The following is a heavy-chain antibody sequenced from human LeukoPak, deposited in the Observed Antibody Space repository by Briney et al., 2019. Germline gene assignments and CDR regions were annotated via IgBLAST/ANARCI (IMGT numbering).Heavy chain of an antibody. J-gene: IGHJ4*02. Sequence: GGPQRLSCAASGFTFSSYSMNWVRQAPGKGLEWVSYISSSSTIYYADSVKCRFTISRDNAKNSLYLQMSSLRAEDTAVYYYAGDVAARVFFYCGEGNLVTVSS. CDR3: AGDVAARVFFY. D-gene: IGHD6-6*01. CDR1: GFTFSSYS. V-gene: IGHV3-48*04. CDR2: ISSSSTI.